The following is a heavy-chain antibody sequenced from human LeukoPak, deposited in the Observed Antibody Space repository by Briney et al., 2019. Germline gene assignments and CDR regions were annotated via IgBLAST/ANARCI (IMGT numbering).Heavy chain of an antibody. J-gene: IGHJ4*02. V-gene: IGHV1-2*02. CDR2: INPNSGGT. D-gene: IGHD3-3*01. CDR1: GYTFTGYY. CDR3: ARDQLETYYDFWSGYPHY. Sequence: ASVKVSCKASGYTFTGYYMHWVRQAPGQGLEWMGWINPNSGGTNYAQKFRGRVTMTRDTSISTAYMELSRLRSDDTAVYYCARDQLETYYDFWSGYPHYWGQGTLVTVSS.